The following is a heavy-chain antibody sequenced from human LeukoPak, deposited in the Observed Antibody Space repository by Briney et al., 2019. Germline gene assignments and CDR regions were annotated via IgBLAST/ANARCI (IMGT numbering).Heavy chain of an antibody. CDR3: ARGPTVTTDY. J-gene: IGHJ4*02. Sequence: SETLSLTCTVSGGSVSSDNYYWSWIRQPPGKGLEWIGYIFYSGATYYTPSVKSRVTISVETSKNQFSLKLSSVTAADTAVYYCARGPTVTTDYWGQGTLVTVSS. D-gene: IGHD4-11*01. CDR1: GGSVSSDNYY. CDR2: IFYSGAT. V-gene: IGHV4-61*01.